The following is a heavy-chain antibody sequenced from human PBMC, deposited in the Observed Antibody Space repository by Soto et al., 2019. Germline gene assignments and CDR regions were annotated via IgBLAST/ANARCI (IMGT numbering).Heavy chain of an antibody. J-gene: IGHJ5*02. Sequence: GGSLRLSCVVCGFTFSIYWMHWARQAPGEGLVWVSRINTDGSSTRYADSVKGRFTVSRDNAKNTVYLQMDSLRVEDTAIYYCTRVSSSYIEHWGQGTLVTVSS. D-gene: IGHD3-16*01. CDR2: INTDGSST. CDR1: GFTFSIYW. V-gene: IGHV3-74*01. CDR3: TRVSSSYIEH.